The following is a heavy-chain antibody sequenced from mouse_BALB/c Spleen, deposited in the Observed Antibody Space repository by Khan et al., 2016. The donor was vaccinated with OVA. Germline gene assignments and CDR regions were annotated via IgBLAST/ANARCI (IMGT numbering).Heavy chain of an antibody. CDR1: GFTFIDYG. J-gene: IGHJ3*01. Sequence: VQLKESGGGLVQPGGSRKLSCAASGFTFIDYGMAWVRQTPGKGPEWIAFISSVAYSIYYADTVTGRFTISRENAKNTLYLEMSSLRSEDTAIYYCARGGFAYWGQGTLVTVSA. CDR2: ISSVAYSI. V-gene: IGHV5-15*02. CDR3: ARGGFAY.